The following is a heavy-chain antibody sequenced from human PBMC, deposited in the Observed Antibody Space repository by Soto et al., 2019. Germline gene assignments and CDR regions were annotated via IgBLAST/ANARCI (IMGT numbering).Heavy chain of an antibody. D-gene: IGHD3-16*02. V-gene: IGHV3-23*01. Sequence: EVQLLESGGGLVQPGGSLRLSCAASGFTFSSYAMSWVRQAPGKGLEWVSAISGSGGSTYYADSVKGRFTISRDNSKNTLYLQMNNLRAEDTAVYYCAKGKGYDYIWGSYRSDDAFDIWGQGTMVTVSS. CDR3: AKGKGYDYIWGSYRSDDAFDI. CDR2: ISGSGGST. CDR1: GFTFSSYA. J-gene: IGHJ3*02.